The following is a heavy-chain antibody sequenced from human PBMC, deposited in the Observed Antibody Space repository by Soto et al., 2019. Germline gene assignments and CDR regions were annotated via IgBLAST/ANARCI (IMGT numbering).Heavy chain of an antibody. J-gene: IGHJ4*02. CDR1: GFTFTRYS. CDR3: ARESEDLTSNFDY. V-gene: IGHV3-21*01. Sequence: PGGSLRLSCAPSGFTFTRYSMNWVRQAPGKGLEWVSSISSTTNYIYYADSMKGRFTVSRDNAKNSVYLEMNSLSAEDTAVYYCARESEDLTSNFDYWGQGTLVTVSS. CDR2: ISSTTNYI.